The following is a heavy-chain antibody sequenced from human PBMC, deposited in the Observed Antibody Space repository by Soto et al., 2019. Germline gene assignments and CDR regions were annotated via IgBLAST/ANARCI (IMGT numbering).Heavy chain of an antibody. D-gene: IGHD1-1*01. CDR1: GGPINSHH. V-gene: IGHV4-59*11. Sequence: SETLSLTFHVSGGPINSHHWSWIRQPPWKGLEVIGYIYTRGTTTYNPALKSRVTITRDTSKNQFSLRMSSMTASDTALYYCAREVQYWFVPRGQGTLVTVSS. J-gene: IGHJ5*02. CDR3: AREVQYWFVP. CDR2: IYTRGTT.